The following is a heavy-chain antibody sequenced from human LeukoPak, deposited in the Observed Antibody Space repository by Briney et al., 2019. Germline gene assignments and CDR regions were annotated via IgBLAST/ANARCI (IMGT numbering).Heavy chain of an antibody. CDR3: ARARQTPGRFLEWYRVYYYTDV. J-gene: IGHJ6*03. Sequence: SGTLSLTCAVSGGSISSSNWWSWVRQPPGKGLEWIGEIYHSGSTNYNPSLKSRVTISVDTSKNQFSLKLSSVTAADTAVYYCARARQTPGRFLEWYRVYYYTDVWGKGTTVTVSS. CDR1: GGSISSSNW. V-gene: IGHV4-4*02. CDR2: IYHSGST. D-gene: IGHD3-3*01.